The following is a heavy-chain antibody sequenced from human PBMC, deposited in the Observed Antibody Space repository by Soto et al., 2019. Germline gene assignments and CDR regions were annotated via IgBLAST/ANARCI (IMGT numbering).Heavy chain of an antibody. J-gene: IGHJ4*02. CDR2: ISYDGSNK. Sequence: QVQLVESGGGVVQPGRPLRLSCAASGFTFSSYGMHWVRQAPGKGLEWGAVISYDGSNKYYADSVKGRFTISRDNSKNTLYLQMNSLRAEDTAVYYCAKDLGLTTCFDYWGQGTLVTVSS. CDR3: AKDLGLTTCFDY. V-gene: IGHV3-30*18. CDR1: GFTFSSYG. D-gene: IGHD4-17*01.